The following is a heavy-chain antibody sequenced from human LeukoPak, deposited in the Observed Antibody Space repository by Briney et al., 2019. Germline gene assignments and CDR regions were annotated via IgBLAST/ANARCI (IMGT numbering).Heavy chain of an antibody. CDR3: AREGGPYRPLDY. V-gene: IGHV4-61*03. J-gene: IGHJ4*02. CDR2: INYSGST. CDR1: GGSVSSGSYY. Sequence: SETLSLSCTVPGGSVSSGSYYWTWIRQPPGRGLEWIGYINYSGSTNYNPSLKSRVAISVDKSENHISLKLTSVTAADTAVYYCAREGGPYRPLDYSGQGTLVTVAS.